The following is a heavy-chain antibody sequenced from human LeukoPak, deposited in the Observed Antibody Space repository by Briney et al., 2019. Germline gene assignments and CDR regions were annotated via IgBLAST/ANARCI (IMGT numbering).Heavy chain of an antibody. CDR1: GGSISSSSYY. CDR3: ARAEDTAMDNFDY. V-gene: IGHV4-39*07. Sequence: SETLSLTCTVSGGSISSSSYYWGWIRQPPGKGLEWIGSIYYSGSTYYNPSLKSRVTISVDTSKNQFSLKLSSVTAADTAVYYCARAEDTAMDNFDYWGQGTLVTVSS. D-gene: IGHD5-18*01. J-gene: IGHJ4*02. CDR2: IYYSGST.